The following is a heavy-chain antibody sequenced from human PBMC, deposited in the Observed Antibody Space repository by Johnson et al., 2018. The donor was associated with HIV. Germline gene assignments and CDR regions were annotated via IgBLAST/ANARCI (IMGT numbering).Heavy chain of an antibody. CDR3: ARVRTGDSSGYHDAFDI. D-gene: IGHD3-22*01. CDR1: GFTFDDYG. CDR2: INWNGDNT. V-gene: IGHV3-20*04. Sequence: VQLVESGGGLVQPGRSLRVSCAASGFTFDDYGMNWVRQAPGKGLEWVSGINWNGDNTGYADSVKGRFTISRDNARNSMYLQMNSLRVEDTALYYCARVRTGDSSGYHDAFDIWGQGTMVIVSS. J-gene: IGHJ3*02.